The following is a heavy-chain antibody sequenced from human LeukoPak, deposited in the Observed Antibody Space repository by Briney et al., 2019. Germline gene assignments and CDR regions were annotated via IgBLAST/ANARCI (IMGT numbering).Heavy chain of an antibody. Sequence: ETLSLTCTVSGGSISSYYWSWVRQAPGKGLEWVANIKQDGSEKYYVDSVKGRFTISRDNAKNSLYLQMNSLRAEDTAVYYCARIGVAGMDYWGQGTLVTVSS. D-gene: IGHD6-13*01. CDR3: ARIGVAGMDY. CDR2: IKQDGSEK. V-gene: IGHV3-7*01. CDR1: GGSISSYY. J-gene: IGHJ4*02.